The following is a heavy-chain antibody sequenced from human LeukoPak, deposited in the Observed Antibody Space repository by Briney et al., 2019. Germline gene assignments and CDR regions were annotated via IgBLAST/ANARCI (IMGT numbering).Heavy chain of an antibody. CDR2: IKEDGSEK. CDR3: ARDYMILGQWKD. CDR1: GFTFSSYW. J-gene: IGHJ4*02. Sequence: GGSLRLSCVASGFTFSSYWMSWVRQAPGKGLEWVANIKEDGSEKSYVDSVKGRFTISRDNAKNSLYLQMNSLRAEDTAVYYCARDYMILGQWKDWGQGTLVTVSS. V-gene: IGHV3-7*03. D-gene: IGHD3/OR15-3a*01.